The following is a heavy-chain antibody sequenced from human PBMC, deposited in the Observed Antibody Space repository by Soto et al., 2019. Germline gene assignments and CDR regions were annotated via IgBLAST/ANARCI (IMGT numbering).Heavy chain of an antibody. CDR1: GFTFSSYS. J-gene: IGHJ3*02. V-gene: IGHV3-21*01. Sequence: GGSLRLCCAASGFTFSSYSMNWVRQAPGKGLEWVSSISSSSSYIYYADSVKGRFTISRDNAKNSLYLQMNSLRAEDTAVYYCAREITGYDILTGYPDAFDIWGQGTMVTVSS. D-gene: IGHD3-9*01. CDR3: AREITGYDILTGYPDAFDI. CDR2: ISSSSSYI.